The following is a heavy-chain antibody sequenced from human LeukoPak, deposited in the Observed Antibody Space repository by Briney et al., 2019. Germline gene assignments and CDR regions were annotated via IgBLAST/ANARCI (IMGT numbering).Heavy chain of an antibody. V-gene: IGHV3-7*01. Sequence: GGSLRLSCAASGFTFSNYWMSWVRQAPGKGLEWVAHMKEDGSEKNYVDSVKGRFTISRDNAQDSLYLQMNSLRAEDTAVYYCARDRGYSNFDYWGQGTLVTVSS. J-gene: IGHJ4*02. CDR3: ARDRGYSNFDY. D-gene: IGHD4-11*01. CDR1: GFTFSNYW. CDR2: MKEDGSEK.